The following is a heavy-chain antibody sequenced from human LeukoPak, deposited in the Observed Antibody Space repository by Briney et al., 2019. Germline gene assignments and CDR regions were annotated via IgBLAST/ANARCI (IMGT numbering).Heavy chain of an antibody. CDR1: GGSFSGYY. J-gene: IGHJ4*02. Sequence: KPSETLSLTCAVYGGSFSGYYWSWIRQPPGKGLEWIGEINHSGSTNYNPSLKSRVTISVDTSKNQFSLKLSSVTAADTAVYYCARLGYCSSTSCYGYYFDYRGQGTLVTVSS. V-gene: IGHV4-34*01. D-gene: IGHD2-2*01. CDR3: ARLGYCSSTSCYGYYFDY. CDR2: INHSGST.